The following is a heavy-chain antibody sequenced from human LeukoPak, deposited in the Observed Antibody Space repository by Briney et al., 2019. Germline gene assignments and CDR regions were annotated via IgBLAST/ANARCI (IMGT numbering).Heavy chain of an antibody. Sequence: SETLSLTCAVYGGSFSGYYWSWIRQPPGKGLEWIGRIYTSGSTNYNPSLKSRVTISVDTSKNQFSLKLSSVTAADTAVYYCASSHYDSSGFDYWGQGTLVTVSS. CDR1: GGSFSGYY. CDR3: ASSHYDSSGFDY. CDR2: IYTSGST. V-gene: IGHV4-4*08. J-gene: IGHJ4*02. D-gene: IGHD3-22*01.